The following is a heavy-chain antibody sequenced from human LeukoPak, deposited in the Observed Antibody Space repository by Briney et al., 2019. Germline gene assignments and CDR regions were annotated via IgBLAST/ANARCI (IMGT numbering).Heavy chain of an antibody. J-gene: IGHJ6*03. CDR3: AREGPEEYYDSSTPRYYYYYYMDV. Sequence: SVKVSCKASGGTFSSYAISWVRQAPGQGLEWMGRIIPILGIANYAQKFQGRVTMTRDTSTSTVYMELSSLRSEDTAVYYCAREGPEEYYDSSTPRYYYYYYMDVWGKGTTVTVSS. CDR1: GGTFSSYA. V-gene: IGHV1-69*04. CDR2: IIPILGIA. D-gene: IGHD3-22*01.